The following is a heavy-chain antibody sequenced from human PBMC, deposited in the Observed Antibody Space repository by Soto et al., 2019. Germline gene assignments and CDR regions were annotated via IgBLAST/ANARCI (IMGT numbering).Heavy chain of an antibody. CDR1: GGTFSSYA. CDR3: ARRLCSGGSCYFNWFDP. CDR2: IIRISGTV. D-gene: IGHD2-15*01. V-gene: IGHV1-69*06. J-gene: IGHJ5*02. Sequence: QVQLVQSGAEVKKPGASVKVSCKASGGTFSSYAISWVRQAPGQGLEWMGGIIRISGTVNYAQKFQGRVTITADNSTSTTYMELSSLRSEDTAVYYCARRLCSGGSCYFNWFDPWGQGTLVTVS.